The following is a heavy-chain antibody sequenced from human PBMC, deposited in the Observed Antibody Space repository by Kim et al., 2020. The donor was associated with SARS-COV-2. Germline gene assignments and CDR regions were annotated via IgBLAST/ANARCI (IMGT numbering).Heavy chain of an antibody. D-gene: IGHD3-10*01. J-gene: IGHJ4*02. CDR1: GFTLSAHA. Sequence: GGSLRLSCADSGFTLSAHALNWVREAPGKGLDWVEFIAYDGRHISYPDSVKGRFIISRDNTKSTLYLQMNSLRPEDTAVYYCLAEIGSRSFDHWGQGTLVTVSS. CDR3: LAEIGSRSFDH. CDR2: IAYDGRHI. V-gene: IGHV3-30*04.